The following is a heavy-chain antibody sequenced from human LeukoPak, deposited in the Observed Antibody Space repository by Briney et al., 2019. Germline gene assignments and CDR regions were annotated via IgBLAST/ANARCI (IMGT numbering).Heavy chain of an antibody. Sequence: SETLSLTCTVSGGSISSFYWSWIRQPPGKGLEWIGYIYYTGSTNYNSSLKSRVTISVDTSKNQFSLKLSSVTAADTAVYYCARGDYGDYDFDYWGQGTLVTVFS. D-gene: IGHD4-17*01. CDR3: ARGDYGDYDFDY. CDR1: GGSISSFY. CDR2: IYYTGST. J-gene: IGHJ4*02. V-gene: IGHV4-59*12.